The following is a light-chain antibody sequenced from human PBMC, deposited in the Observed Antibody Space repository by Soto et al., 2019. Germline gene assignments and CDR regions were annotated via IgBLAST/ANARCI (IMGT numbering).Light chain of an antibody. CDR3: SSYAGSSNV. Sequence: QSALTQPPSASGSTGQSVAISCTGTSSDVGGYNYVSWYQQHPGKAPKLMIYEVNKRPSGAPDRFSGSKSGNTASLTVSGLQAEDEADYYCSSYAGSSNVFGTGTKAPS. CDR2: EVN. CDR1: SSDVGGYNY. V-gene: IGLV2-8*01. J-gene: IGLJ1*01.